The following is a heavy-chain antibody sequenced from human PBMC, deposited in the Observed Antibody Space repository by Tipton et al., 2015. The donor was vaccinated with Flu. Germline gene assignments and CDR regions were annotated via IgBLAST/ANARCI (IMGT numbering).Heavy chain of an antibody. CDR1: GYTFTGYY. Sequence: QSGAEVKKPGASVKVSCKASGYTFTGYYMHWVRQAPGQGLEWMGWINPNSGGTNYAQKFQGWVTMTRDTSISTAYMELSRLRSDDTAVYYCARDRWGVDCYADYWGQGTLVTVSS. CDR3: ARDRWGVDCYADY. CDR2: INPNSGGT. J-gene: IGHJ4*02. V-gene: IGHV1-2*04. D-gene: IGHD2-21*01.